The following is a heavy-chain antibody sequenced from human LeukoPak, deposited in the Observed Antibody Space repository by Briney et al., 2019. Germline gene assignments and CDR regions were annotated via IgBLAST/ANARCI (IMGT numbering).Heavy chain of an antibody. Sequence: GGSLRLSCAASGFTVTRSYMTWVRQAPGKGLEWVSVTYSGGRTYYEDSVKGRFTIPRDNSKNTLYLQMNSLRAEDTAVYYCARVYYGSGSLHYYYYYMDVWGKGTTVTISS. CDR3: ARVYYGSGSLHYYYYYMDV. D-gene: IGHD3-10*01. V-gene: IGHV3-53*01. J-gene: IGHJ6*03. CDR2: TYSGGRT. CDR1: GFTVTRSY.